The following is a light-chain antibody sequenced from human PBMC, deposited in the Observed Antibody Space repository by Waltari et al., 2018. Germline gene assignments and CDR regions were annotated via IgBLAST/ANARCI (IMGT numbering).Light chain of an antibody. V-gene: IGKV4-1*01. CDR2: WAS. CDR1: QSVLYSSNNNNY. Sequence: DIMMTQSPDSLAVSLGERATINCKSSQSVLYSSNNNNYLAWYQQKPGQPPKLLIYWASTRESGVPDRFSGSGSGTDFTLTISSLQAEDVVVYYCQQYYSTPWTFAQGTKVEIK. CDR3: QQYYSTPWT. J-gene: IGKJ1*01.